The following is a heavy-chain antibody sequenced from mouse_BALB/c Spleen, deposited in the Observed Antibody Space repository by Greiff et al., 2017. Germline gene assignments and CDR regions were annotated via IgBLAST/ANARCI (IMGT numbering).Heavy chain of an antibody. Sequence: QVTLKVSGPELVKPGASVKMSCKASGYTFTDYVISWVKQRTGQGLEWIGEIYPGSGSTYYNGKFKGKATLTADKSSSTAYMQLSSLTSVDSAVYFCARGGSYWYFDVWGAGTTVTVSS. J-gene: IGHJ1*01. D-gene: IGHD1-1*01. CDR2: IYPGSGST. CDR3: ARGGSYWYFDV. V-gene: IGHV1-77*01. CDR1: GYTFTDYV.